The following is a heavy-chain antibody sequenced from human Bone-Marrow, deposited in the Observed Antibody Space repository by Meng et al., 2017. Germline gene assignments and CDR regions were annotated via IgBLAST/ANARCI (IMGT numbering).Heavy chain of an antibody. D-gene: IGHD3-22*01. CDR2: ISYDGSNK. CDR1: GFTFSSYA. J-gene: IGHJ3*02. Sequence: GESLKISCAASGFTFSSYAMHWVRQAPGKGLEWVAVISYDGSNKYYADSVKGRFTISRDNSKNTLYLQMNSLRAEDTAVYYCASYYDSSGYRPHDAFDIWGQGTMVTVSS. V-gene: IGHV3-30*04. CDR3: ASYYDSSGYRPHDAFDI.